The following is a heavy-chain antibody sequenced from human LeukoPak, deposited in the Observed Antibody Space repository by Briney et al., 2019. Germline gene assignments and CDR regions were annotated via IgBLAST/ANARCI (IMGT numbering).Heavy chain of an antibody. Sequence: GGSLRLSCAASGFTFSSYSMNWVRQAPGKGLEWVSYISAISSSSTYYADSVKGRFTISRDNAKNSLYLQVNSLRAEDTAVYYCAKDFVRYSSSSLDYWGQGTLVTVSS. V-gene: IGHV3-48*04. CDR1: GFTFSSYS. CDR2: ISAISSSST. J-gene: IGHJ4*02. D-gene: IGHD6-6*01. CDR3: AKDFVRYSSSSLDY.